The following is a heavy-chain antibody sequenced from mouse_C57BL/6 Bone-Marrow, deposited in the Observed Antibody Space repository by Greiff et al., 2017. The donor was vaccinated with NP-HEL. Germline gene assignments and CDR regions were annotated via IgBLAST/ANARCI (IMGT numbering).Heavy chain of an antibody. CDR1: GYTFTSYW. Sequence: VQLQQPGAELVKPGASVKLSCKASGYTFTSYWMQWVKQRPGQGLEWIGEIDPSDSYTNYNQKFKGKATLTVDTSSSTAYMQLSSLTSDDSAVYYCARVWRAFTTVESSYWGQGTTLTVSS. D-gene: IGHD1-1*01. V-gene: IGHV1-50*01. J-gene: IGHJ2*01. CDR2: IDPSDSYT. CDR3: ARVWRAFTTVESSY.